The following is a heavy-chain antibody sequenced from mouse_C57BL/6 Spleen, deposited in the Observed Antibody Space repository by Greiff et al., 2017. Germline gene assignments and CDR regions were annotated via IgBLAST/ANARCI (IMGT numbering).Heavy chain of an antibody. D-gene: IGHD2-3*01. CDR1: GFTFSSYT. Sequence: EVQGVESGGGLVKPGGSLKLSCAASGFTFSSYTMSWVRQTPEKRLEWVATISGGGGNTYYPDSVKGRFTISRDNAKNTLYLQMSSLRSEDTALYYCARHYDGYWFAYWGQGTLVTVSA. J-gene: IGHJ3*01. CDR2: ISGGGGNT. V-gene: IGHV5-9*01. CDR3: ARHYDGYWFAY.